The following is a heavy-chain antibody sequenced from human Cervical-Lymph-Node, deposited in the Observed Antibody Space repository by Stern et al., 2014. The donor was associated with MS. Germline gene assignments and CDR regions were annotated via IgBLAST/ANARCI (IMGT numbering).Heavy chain of an antibody. Sequence: VQLVQSGPGLVKPLQTLSLTCTVSGGSVSSGGYFWHWIRQHPGKGLEWLGHVYYSGSIAYNPSLKSRVTISVDTSKNQFSLRLRSVTAADTAVYYCARNPALWYFDLWGRGTLAAVSS. CDR1: GGSVSSGGYF. CDR3: ARNPALWYFDL. D-gene: IGHD3-3*02. CDR2: VYYSGSI. V-gene: IGHV4-31*03. J-gene: IGHJ2*01.